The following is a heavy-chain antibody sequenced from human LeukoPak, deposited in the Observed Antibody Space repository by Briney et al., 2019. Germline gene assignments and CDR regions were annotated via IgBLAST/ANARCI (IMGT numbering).Heavy chain of an antibody. J-gene: IGHJ4*02. CDR3: AKDRIDVTTELFDY. V-gene: IGHV3-23*01. CDR2: ISGSGGST. Sequence: GRSPRLSCAASGFTFSSYAMSWVRQAPGKGLEWVSAISGSGGSTYYADSVKGRFTISRDNSKNTLYLQMNSLRAEDTAVYYCAKDRIDVTTELFDYWGQGTLVTVSS. CDR1: GFTFSSYA. D-gene: IGHD4-17*01.